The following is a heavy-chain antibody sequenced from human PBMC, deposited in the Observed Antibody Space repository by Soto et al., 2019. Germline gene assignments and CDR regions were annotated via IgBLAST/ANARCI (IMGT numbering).Heavy chain of an antibody. CDR3: ARLMRNYYYYYGMDV. J-gene: IGHJ6*02. CDR1: GGSVSSGSYY. V-gene: IGHV4-61*01. CDR2: IYYSGST. Sequence: ASETLSLTCTVSGGSVSSGSYYWSWIRQPPGKGLEWIGYIYYSGSTNYNPSLKSRVTISVDTSKNQFSLKLSSVTAADTAVYYCARLMRNYYYYYGMDVWGQGTTVTVSS.